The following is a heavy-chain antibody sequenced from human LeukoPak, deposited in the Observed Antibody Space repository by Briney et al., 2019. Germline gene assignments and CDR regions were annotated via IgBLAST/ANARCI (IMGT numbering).Heavy chain of an antibody. V-gene: IGHV1-69*05. CDR1: GGTFSSYA. J-gene: IGHJ5*02. Sequence: SVKVSCKASGGTFSSYAISWVRQAPGQGLEWMGGVIPIFGTANYAQKFQGRVTITTDESTSTAYMELSSLRSEDTAVYYCARVSKGLERLFDPWGQGTLVTVSS. D-gene: IGHD1-1*01. CDR3: ARVSKGLERLFDP. CDR2: VIPIFGTA.